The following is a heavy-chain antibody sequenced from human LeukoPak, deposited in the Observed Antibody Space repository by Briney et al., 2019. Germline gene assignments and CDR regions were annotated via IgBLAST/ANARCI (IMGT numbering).Heavy chain of an antibody. CDR3: ARSDFNYYYYYYMDV. CDR1: GGSISSHY. V-gene: IGHV4-59*11. J-gene: IGHJ6*03. Sequence: PSETLSLTCTVSGGSISSHYWSWIRQPPGKGLEWIGYIYYSGSTNYNPSLKSRVTISADTSKNQFSLKLSSVTAADTAVYYCARSDFNYYYYYYMDVWGKGTTVTVSS. CDR2: IYYSGST. D-gene: IGHD3/OR15-3a*01.